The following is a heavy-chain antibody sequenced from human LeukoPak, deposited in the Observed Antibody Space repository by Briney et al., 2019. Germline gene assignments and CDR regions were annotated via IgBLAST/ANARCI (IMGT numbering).Heavy chain of an antibody. Sequence: ASVKVSCKASGYTFTSYAMHWVRQAPGQRLEWMGWINAGNGNTKYSQKFQGKVTITRDTSASTAYMELSSLRSEDTAVYYCAAYQRRHAFDIWGQGTMVTVSS. CDR3: AAYQRRHAFDI. J-gene: IGHJ3*02. V-gene: IGHV1-3*01. CDR2: INAGNGNT. CDR1: GYTFTSYA.